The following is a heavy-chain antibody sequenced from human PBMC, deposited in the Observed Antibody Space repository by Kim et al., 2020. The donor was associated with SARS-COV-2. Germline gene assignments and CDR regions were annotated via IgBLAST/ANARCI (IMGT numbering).Heavy chain of an antibody. Sequence: DSVKGRLTRSRDTDRNSLYLQMNSLRAEKTAVYYCARVGDGLSIRYDCDYWGQGTLVTVSS. J-gene: IGHJ4*02. V-gene: IGHV3-21*01. CDR3: ARVGDGLSIRYDCDY. D-gene: IGHD6-6*01.